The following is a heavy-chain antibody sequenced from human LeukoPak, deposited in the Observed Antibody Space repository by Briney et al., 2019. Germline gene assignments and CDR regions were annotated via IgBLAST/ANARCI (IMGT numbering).Heavy chain of an antibody. D-gene: IGHD6-13*01. Sequence: PSETLSHTCTVAGGSISGHYWSWIRQPPGRGLEWVGYIYYSGSTNYNPSLESRLTISVDTSKKQFSLKLSSVTAADTAVYYCASERSSWLWEVEHWGQGTLVTVSS. CDR1: GGSISGHY. J-gene: IGHJ1*01. CDR3: ASERSSWLWEVEH. CDR2: IYYSGST. V-gene: IGHV4-59*11.